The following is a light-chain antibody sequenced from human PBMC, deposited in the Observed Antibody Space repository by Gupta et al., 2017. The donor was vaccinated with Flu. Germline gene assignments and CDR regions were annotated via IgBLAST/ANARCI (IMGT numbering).Light chain of an antibody. CDR3: QVCDSSSDHPYV. CDR1: NIGTQN. CDR2: DDS. J-gene: IGLJ1*01. Sequence: SYVLTQPPSGSVAPGTTAQHTCERNNIGTQNVHWYQQKPGQAPVLVVYDDSDRPSGIPDRISGSNSGNTANLTISRVEAGDEADYYCQVCDSSSDHPYVFGTGTRVTVL. V-gene: IGLV3-21*03.